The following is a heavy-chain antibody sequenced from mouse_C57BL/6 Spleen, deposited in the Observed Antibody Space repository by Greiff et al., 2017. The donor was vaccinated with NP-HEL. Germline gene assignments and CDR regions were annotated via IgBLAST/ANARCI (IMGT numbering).Heavy chain of an antibody. J-gene: IGHJ4*01. CDR1: AYTFPDYE. Sequence: VQLQQSGAELVRPGASVTLSCKASAYTFPDYEMHWVKQTPVHGLEWIGAIDPETGGTAYNQKFKGKAILTADKSSSTAYMELRSLTSEDSAVYYCTRGGVVAPYWGQGTSVTVSS. D-gene: IGHD1-1*01. V-gene: IGHV1-15*01. CDR2: IDPETGGT. CDR3: TRGGVVAPY.